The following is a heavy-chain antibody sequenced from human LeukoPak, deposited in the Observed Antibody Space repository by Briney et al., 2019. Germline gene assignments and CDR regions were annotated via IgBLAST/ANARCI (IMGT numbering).Heavy chain of an antibody. CDR1: GGSFRGYY. J-gene: IGHJ6*03. V-gene: IGHV4-34*01. CDR3: ARKSGYWPYYYYYMDV. Sequence: SETLSLTCAVYGGSFRGYYWCWIRQPPGKGLEWIGEINNSGSTNYNPSLKSRVTISVDTSKNQFSLKLSSVTAADTAVYYCARKSGYWPYYYYYMDVWGKGTTVTVSS. D-gene: IGHD3-3*01. CDR2: INNSGST.